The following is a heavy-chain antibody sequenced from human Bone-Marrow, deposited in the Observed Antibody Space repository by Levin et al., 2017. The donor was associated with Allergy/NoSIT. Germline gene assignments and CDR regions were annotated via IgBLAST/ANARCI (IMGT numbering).Heavy chain of an antibody. CDR2: INSDGITI. J-gene: IGHJ4*02. D-gene: IGHD4-17*01. CDR1: GFSFSSYW. CDR3: ARDLGRVTTIGN. V-gene: IGHV3-74*01. Sequence: GGSLRLSCAASGFSFSSYWMHWVRQAPGKGLVWVSRINSDGITINYADSVKGRCIISRDNAKNTLYLQMNSLRAEDTAVYYCARDLGRVTTIGNWGQGTLVIVSS.